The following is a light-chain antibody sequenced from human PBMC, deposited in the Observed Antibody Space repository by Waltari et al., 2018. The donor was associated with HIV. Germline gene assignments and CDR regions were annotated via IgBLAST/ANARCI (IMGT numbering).Light chain of an antibody. CDR1: RSNIGAES. CDR2: KDD. Sequence: QSMLTQPPSVSAAPGQKVTISCSGSRSNIGAESVSWFLQLPGAAPKPLIYKDDKRPAGIPDRFSGSKSGTSATLAITGLQTGDEAVYYCGAWDTYLQTLVFGGGTKLAVL. V-gene: IGLV1-51*02. CDR3: GAWDTYLQTLV. J-gene: IGLJ3*02.